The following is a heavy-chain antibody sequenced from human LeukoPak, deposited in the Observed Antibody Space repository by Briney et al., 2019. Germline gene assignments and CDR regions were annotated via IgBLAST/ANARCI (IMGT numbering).Heavy chain of an antibody. Sequence: ASVKVSCKASGYAFINYGIAWVRQAPGQGLEWMGWSSPYNGKTNYAQKLQGRVTMTTDTSTNTAYMELRSLRSDDTAVYYCARGGIDIVTVPVSNWFDPWGQGTLVTVSS. CDR1: GYAFINYG. CDR2: SSPYNGKT. V-gene: IGHV1-18*01. CDR3: ARGGIDIVTVPVSNWFDP. J-gene: IGHJ5*02. D-gene: IGHD2/OR15-2a*01.